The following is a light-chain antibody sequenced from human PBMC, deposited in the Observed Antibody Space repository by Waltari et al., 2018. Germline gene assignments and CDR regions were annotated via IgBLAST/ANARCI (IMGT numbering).Light chain of an antibody. CDR1: QSLLHSSGNTF. CDR2: LVS. V-gene: IGKV2-28*01. Sequence: DIVMTQSPLSLSVTPGEPASISCRSSQSLLHSSGNTFLDWYLQKPGQSPQLLIYLVSNRASGVPDRFSGSGSGTDFTLKISRVEAEDVGVYFCMQGSHWPRTFGQGTKLEI. CDR3: MQGSHWPRT. J-gene: IGKJ2*01.